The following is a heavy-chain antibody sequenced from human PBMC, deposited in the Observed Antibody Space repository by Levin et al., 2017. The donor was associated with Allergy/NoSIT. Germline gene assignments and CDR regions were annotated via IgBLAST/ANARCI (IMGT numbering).Heavy chain of an antibody. CDR1: GFTFLNYD. CDR2: ISYDGSRK. CDR3: TRAQGSYSGFNY. V-gene: IGHV3-30*04. J-gene: IGHJ4*02. Sequence: LSLPCAASGFTFLNYDMHWVRQAPGKGLDWVTFISYDGSRKSYADSVKGRFTISRDNSKNTIYLEMNSLRADDTAVYYCTRAQGSYSGFNYWGQGALVAVSP. D-gene: IGHD1-26*01.